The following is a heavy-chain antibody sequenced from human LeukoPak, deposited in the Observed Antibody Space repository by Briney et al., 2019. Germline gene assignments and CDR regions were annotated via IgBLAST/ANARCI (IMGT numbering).Heavy chain of an antibody. CDR2: IYYSGST. CDR3: ARTILRFTGEFDI. D-gene: IGHD1-26*01. V-gene: IGHV4-30-4*01. J-gene: IGHJ3*02. Sequence: SQTLSLTCTVSGGSISSGDYYWSWIRQPPGKGLEWIGYIYYSGSTYYNPSLKGRVTISVDTSKNQFSLKLSSVTAADTAVYYCARTILRFTGEFDIWGQGTMVTVSS. CDR1: GGSISSGDYY.